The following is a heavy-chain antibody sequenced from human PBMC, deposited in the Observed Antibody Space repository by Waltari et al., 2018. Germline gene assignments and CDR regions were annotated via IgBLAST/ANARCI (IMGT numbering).Heavy chain of an antibody. CDR2: INHSGST. V-gene: IGHV4-34*01. CDR3: ARGGIRYSSGWDLDY. CDR1: GGSFSGYY. Sequence: QVQLQQWGAGLLKPSETLSLTCAVYGGSFSGYYWSWIRQPPGKGLEWIGEINHSGSTNYNPSLKSRVTISVDTSKNQFSLKLSSVTAADTAVYYCARGGIRYSSGWDLDYWGQGTLVTVSS. J-gene: IGHJ4*02. D-gene: IGHD6-19*01.